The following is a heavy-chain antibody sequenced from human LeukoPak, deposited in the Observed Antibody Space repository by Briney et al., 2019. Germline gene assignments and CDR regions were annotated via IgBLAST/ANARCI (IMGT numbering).Heavy chain of an antibody. CDR2: IRYDGSNK. V-gene: IGHV3-30*02. CDR1: RFTFSSYG. CDR3: VEGGAARFDY. Sequence: GGSLRLSCAASRFTFSSYGMHWVRQAPGKGLEWVAFIRYDGSNKYYADSVKGRFTISRDNSKNTLYLQMNSLRAEDTAVYYCVEGGAARFDYWGQGTLVAVSS. D-gene: IGHD5-18*01. J-gene: IGHJ4*02.